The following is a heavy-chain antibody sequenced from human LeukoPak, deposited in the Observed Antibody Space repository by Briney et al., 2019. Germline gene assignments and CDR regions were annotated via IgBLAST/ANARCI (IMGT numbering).Heavy chain of an antibody. CDR3: TKFDYAAFEY. Sequence: PGGSLRLSCAASGFTFSSYAMHWVRQAPGKGLEWVAVISYDGSNKYYADSVKGRFTISRDNSKNTLYLQMNSLKPEDTAVYYCTKFDYAAFEYWGQGALVTVSS. CDR2: ISYDGSNK. D-gene: IGHD4-17*01. J-gene: IGHJ4*02. V-gene: IGHV3-30-3*01. CDR1: GFTFSSYA.